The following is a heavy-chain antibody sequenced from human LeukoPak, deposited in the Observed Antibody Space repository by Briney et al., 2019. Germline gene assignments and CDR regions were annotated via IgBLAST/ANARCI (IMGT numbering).Heavy chain of an antibody. CDR1: DGSITRSSYY. J-gene: IGHJ4*02. CDR2: IYYTGIA. V-gene: IGHV4-39*01. Sequence: SETLSLTCTVSDGSITRSSYYWGWIRQTPGEGLDWIGSIYYTGIAYYNPSLQGRVTMSVDTSKNQFSLELNSVTVADTAVYYCARLRVTTGFDYWDQGIPVTVSS. D-gene: IGHD2-21*02. CDR3: ARLRVTTGFDY.